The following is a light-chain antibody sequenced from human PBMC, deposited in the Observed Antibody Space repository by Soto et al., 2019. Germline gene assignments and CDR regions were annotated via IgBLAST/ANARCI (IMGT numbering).Light chain of an antibody. J-gene: IGLJ1*01. Sequence: QSVLTQPPSVSGSPGQSVAISCTGTSSDVGSYNRVSWYQQSPGTAPKLLIYDVSNRPSGVPDRFSGSKSGNTASLTISGLQAEDEADYYCSSFTCSDTYVFGTGTKVTV. CDR2: DVS. CDR3: SSFTCSDTYV. CDR1: SSDVGSYNR. V-gene: IGLV2-18*02.